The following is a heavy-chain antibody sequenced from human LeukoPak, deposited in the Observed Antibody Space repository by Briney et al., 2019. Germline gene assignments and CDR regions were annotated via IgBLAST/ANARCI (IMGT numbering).Heavy chain of an antibody. Sequence: SETLSLTCTVSGCSISSGGYYWSWIRQHPGKGLEWIGYIYYSGSTYYNPSLKSRVTISVDTSKNQLSLKLSSVTAADTAVYYGARVPVVREGLFQHWGQGTLVTVSS. CDR1: GCSISSGGYY. CDR3: ARVPVVREGLFQH. J-gene: IGHJ1*01. CDR2: IYYSGST. V-gene: IGHV4-31*03. D-gene: IGHD3-10*01.